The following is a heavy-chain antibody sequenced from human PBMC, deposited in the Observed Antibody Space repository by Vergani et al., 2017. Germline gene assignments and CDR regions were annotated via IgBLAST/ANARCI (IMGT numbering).Heavy chain of an antibody. CDR1: GGSFSGYY. V-gene: IGHV4-34*01. CDR3: ARAQRVDYYDSSGYPRGAFDI. CDR2: IYYSGST. Sequence: QVQLQQWGAGLLKPSETLSLTCAVYGGSFSGYYWSWIRQPPGKGLEWIGSIYYSGSTYYNPSLKSRVTISVDTSKNQFSLKLSSVTAADTAVYYCARAQRVDYYDSSGYPRGAFDIWGQGTMVTVSS. D-gene: IGHD3-22*01. J-gene: IGHJ3*02.